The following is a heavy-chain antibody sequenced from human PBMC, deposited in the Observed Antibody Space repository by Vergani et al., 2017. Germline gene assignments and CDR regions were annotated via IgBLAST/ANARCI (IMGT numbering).Heavy chain of an antibody. V-gene: IGHV4-61*01. Sequence: QVQLQESGPGLVKPSETLSLTCTVSGGSVSSGSYYWSWLRPPPGKGLEWIGYIYYSGSTNYNPSLKSRVTISVDTSKNQFSLKLSSVTAADTAVYYCATYYYDSSGYLPDAFDIWGQGTMVTVSS. J-gene: IGHJ3*02. CDR1: GGSVSSGSYY. CDR3: ATYYYDSSGYLPDAFDI. CDR2: IYYSGST. D-gene: IGHD3-22*01.